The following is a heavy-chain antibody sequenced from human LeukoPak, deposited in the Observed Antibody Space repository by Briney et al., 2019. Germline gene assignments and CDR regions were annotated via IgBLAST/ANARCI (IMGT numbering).Heavy chain of an antibody. CDR3: ARGYGDYVSLWYFDL. V-gene: IGHV4-59*01. J-gene: IGHJ2*01. Sequence: PSETLSLTCTVSGGSISSYYWIWIRQPPGKGMEWIGYIYYSGSTNYNPSLKSRVTISVDTSKNQFSLKLSSVTAADTAVYYCARGYGDYVSLWYFDLWGRGTLVTVSS. CDR1: GGSISSYY. CDR2: IYYSGST. D-gene: IGHD4-17*01.